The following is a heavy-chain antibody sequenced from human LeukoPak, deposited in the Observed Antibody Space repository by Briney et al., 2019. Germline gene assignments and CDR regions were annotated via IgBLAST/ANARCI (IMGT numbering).Heavy chain of an antibody. V-gene: IGHV3-30*04. Sequence: GGSLRLSCVASGFTFSSYAMHWVRQAPGKGLEWVAVISYDGSNKYYADSVKGRFTISRDNSKNTLYLQMNSLRAEDTAVYYCARDGTGTTGGYFDYWGQGTLVTVSS. CDR1: GFTFSSYA. CDR2: ISYDGSNK. J-gene: IGHJ4*02. CDR3: ARDGTGTTGGYFDY. D-gene: IGHD1-1*01.